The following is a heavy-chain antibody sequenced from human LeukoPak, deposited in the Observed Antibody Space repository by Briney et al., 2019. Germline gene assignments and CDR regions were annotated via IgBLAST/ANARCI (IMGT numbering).Heavy chain of an antibody. Sequence: VESLKISRKGSGYSFTSYWIGWVHQMPGKGLEWMGIIYPGDSDTRYSPSFQGQVTISADKSISTAYLQWSSLKASDTAMYYCASLRMVRGVIITLEYWGQGTLVTVSS. CDR1: GYSFTSYW. J-gene: IGHJ4*02. CDR2: IYPGDSDT. V-gene: IGHV5-51*07. D-gene: IGHD3-10*01. CDR3: ASLRMVRGVIITLEY.